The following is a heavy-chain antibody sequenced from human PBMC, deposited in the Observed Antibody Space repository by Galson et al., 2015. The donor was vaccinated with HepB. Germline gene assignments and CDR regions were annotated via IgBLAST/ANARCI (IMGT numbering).Heavy chain of an antibody. CDR2: MNPNSGNT. D-gene: IGHD2-2*01. CDR3: ARDGIVVVPAAIPEYYYYYGMDV. V-gene: IGHV1-8*02. Sequence: SVKVSCKASGYRFANFGISWVRQAPRQGLEWMGWMNPNSGNTGYAQKFQGRVTMTRNTSISTAYMELSSLRSEDTAVYYCARDGIVVVPAAIPEYYYYYGMDVWGQGTTVTVSS. J-gene: IGHJ6*02. CDR1: GYRFANFG.